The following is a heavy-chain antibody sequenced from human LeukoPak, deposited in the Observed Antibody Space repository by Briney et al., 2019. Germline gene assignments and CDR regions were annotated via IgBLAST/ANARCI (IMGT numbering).Heavy chain of an antibody. CDR3: AREITSCTSTSCYGFDH. CDR1: GFTFSSYD. Sequence: GGSLRLSCAASGFTFSSYDMHWVRQATGKGLEWVSAIGTAGDTYYPGSVKGRFTISRENAKNSLYLQMNSLRAGDTAVYYCAREITSCTSTSCYGFDHWGQGALVSVSS. D-gene: IGHD2-2*01. CDR2: IGTAGDT. J-gene: IGHJ4*02. V-gene: IGHV3-13*01.